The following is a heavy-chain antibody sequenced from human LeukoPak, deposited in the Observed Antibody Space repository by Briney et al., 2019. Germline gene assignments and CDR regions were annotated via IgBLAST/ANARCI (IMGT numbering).Heavy chain of an antibody. CDR1: GYTFTSYG. V-gene: IGHV1-18*01. Sequence: GASVKVSCKASGYTFTSYGISWVRQAPGQGLEWMGWISAYNGNTNYAQKLQGRVTMTTDTSTSTAYMELRSLRSDDTAVYYCARGLSIVGAKKHGAFDIWGQGTMVTVSS. J-gene: IGHJ3*02. CDR2: ISAYNGNT. D-gene: IGHD1-26*01. CDR3: ARGLSIVGAKKHGAFDI.